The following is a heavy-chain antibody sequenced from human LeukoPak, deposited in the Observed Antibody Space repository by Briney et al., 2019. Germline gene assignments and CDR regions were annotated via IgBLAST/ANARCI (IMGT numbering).Heavy chain of an antibody. CDR1: GGAISSYY. D-gene: IGHD3-22*01. CDR2: IYYSGST. CDR3: ARGVGDSRT. V-gene: IGHV4-59*01. Sequence: PSETLSLTCTVSGGAISSYYWSWIRQPPGKGLEWIGYIYYSGSTDYNPSLKSRVTISVDTSKNQFSLKLSSVTAADTAVYYCARGVGDSRTWGQGTLVTVSS. J-gene: IGHJ4*02.